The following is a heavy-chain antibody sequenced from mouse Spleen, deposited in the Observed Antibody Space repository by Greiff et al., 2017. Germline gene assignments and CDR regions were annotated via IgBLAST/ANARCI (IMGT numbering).Heavy chain of an antibody. D-gene: IGHD1-1*02. CDR2: INPSSGYT. CDR1: GYTFTSYW. CDR3: ARSGDGRNYYAMDY. V-gene: IGHV1-7*01. Sequence: VNVVESGAELAKPGASVKLSCKASGYTFTSYWMHWVKQRPGQGLEWIGYINPSSGYTKYNQKFKDKATLTADKSSSTAYMQLSSLTYEDTAVYYCARSGDGRNYYAMDYWGQGTSVTVSS. J-gene: IGHJ4*01.